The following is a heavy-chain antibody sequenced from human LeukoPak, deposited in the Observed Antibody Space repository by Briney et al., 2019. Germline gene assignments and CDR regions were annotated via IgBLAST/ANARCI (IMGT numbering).Heavy chain of an antibody. V-gene: IGHV4-39*01. J-gene: IGHJ5*02. CDR2: IYSSRNS. CDR1: GDSITTNSYW. D-gene: IGHD3-16*01. CDR3: ARRGIWDLQIGNWFDP. Sequence: SETLSLTCSLSGDSITTNSYWWGWIRQSPGKGLEWIGRIYSSRNSYYNPSLKSRATISPETSKNQYSLRVTSVTAPDTPVYYCARRGIWDLQIGNWFDPWGQGILVTVSS.